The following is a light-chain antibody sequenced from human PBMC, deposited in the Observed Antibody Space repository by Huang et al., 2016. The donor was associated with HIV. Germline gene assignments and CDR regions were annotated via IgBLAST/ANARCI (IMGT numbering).Light chain of an antibody. J-gene: IGKJ1*01. CDR3: QQSYSTPLWT. CDR1: QSISSY. CDR2: AAS. V-gene: IGKV1-39*01. Sequence: DIQMTQSPSSLSASVGDRVTITCRASQSISSYLNWYQQKPGKAPKILIYAASSLQSGVPSRFSGSGSGTDFTLTISSLQPEDFATYYCQQSYSTPLWTFGQGTKVEIK.